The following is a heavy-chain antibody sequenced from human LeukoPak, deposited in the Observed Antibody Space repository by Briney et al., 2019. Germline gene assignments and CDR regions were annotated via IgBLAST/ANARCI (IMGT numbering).Heavy chain of an antibody. CDR3: AKDLVVVAATRSDFDY. CDR2: ISYDGSNK. V-gene: IGHV3-30*18. J-gene: IGHJ4*02. D-gene: IGHD2-15*01. CDR1: GFTFSNYG. Sequence: GGSLRLSCAASGFTFSNYGMHWVRQAPGKGLEWVAVISYDGSNKYYADSVKGRFTISRDNSKNTLYLQMNSLRAEDTAVYYCAKDLVVVAATRSDFDYWGQGTLVAVSS.